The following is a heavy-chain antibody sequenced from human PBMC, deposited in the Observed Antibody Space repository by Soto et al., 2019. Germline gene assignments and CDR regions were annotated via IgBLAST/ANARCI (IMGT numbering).Heavy chain of an antibody. J-gene: IGHJ4*02. CDR3: ARAMQNVVVAGTTGTEFDS. D-gene: IGHD2-15*01. CDR1: GYTFTSYY. Sequence: QVQLVQSGAEVKKPGASVKVSCKASGYTFTSYYMHWVRQAPGQGLEWMGIINPSGGSTGYAPKFQGRVTVTGDTSTSTVYMELRSLRSEDTAVYYCARAMQNVVVAGTTGTEFDSWGQGTLVSVSS. V-gene: IGHV1-46*01. CDR2: INPSGGST.